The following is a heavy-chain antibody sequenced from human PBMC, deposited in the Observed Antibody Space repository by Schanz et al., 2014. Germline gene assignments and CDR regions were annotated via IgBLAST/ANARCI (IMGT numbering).Heavy chain of an antibody. CDR3: VRDILHRVYDSGSP. Sequence: EVQLLESGGGLVQPGGSLRLSCAASTFTFSSDWMSWVRQAPGKGLEWVANIKEDGSVKDYVDSVKGRFTISRDNAKNSLYLQMTSLRAEDTAVYYCVRDILHRVYDSGSPWGQGTLVTVSS. V-gene: IGHV3-7*04. D-gene: IGHD3-10*01. CDR2: IKEDGSVK. J-gene: IGHJ5*02. CDR1: TFTFSSDW.